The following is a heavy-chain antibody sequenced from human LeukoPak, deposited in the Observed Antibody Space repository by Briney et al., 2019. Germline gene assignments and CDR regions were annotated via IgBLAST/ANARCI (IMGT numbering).Heavy chain of an antibody. V-gene: IGHV4-38-2*02. J-gene: IGHJ5*02. CDR3: ARDQGRENWFDP. CDR1: RYSISSGYY. CDR2: VSHSAST. Sequence: PSETLSLTCTVSRYSISSGYYWGWVRQPPGKGLEWIASVSHSASTYYNPSLMSRVTISIDTSKNQFSLNLSSVTAADTAVYYCARDQGRENWFDPWGQGTLVTVSS. D-gene: IGHD1-26*01.